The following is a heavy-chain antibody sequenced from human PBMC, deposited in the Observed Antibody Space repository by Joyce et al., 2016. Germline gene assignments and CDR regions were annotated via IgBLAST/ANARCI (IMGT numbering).Heavy chain of an antibody. J-gene: IGHJ4*02. CDR3: AKDTITMIVVVILDY. D-gene: IGHD3-22*01. Sequence: EVQLLESGGGLVQPGGSLRLSCAASGFTFSRDAMSWVRQAPGKGLEWVSDISGSGGSTYYADSVKGRFTISRDNSKNTLYLQMNSLRAEDTAVYYCAKDTITMIVVVILDYWGQGTLVTVSS. CDR2: ISGSGGST. CDR1: GFTFSRDA. V-gene: IGHV3-23*01.